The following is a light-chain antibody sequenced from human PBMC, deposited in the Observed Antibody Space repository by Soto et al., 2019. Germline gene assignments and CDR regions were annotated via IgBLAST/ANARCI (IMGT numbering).Light chain of an antibody. V-gene: IGKV3-11*01. CDR2: DAS. CDR3: QQRSNWPPIT. Sequence: EIGMTQSAATLSGSPGERATLSWRASQSVTSTYLAWYQQKPGQAPRLLIYDASNRATGIPARFSGSGSGTDFTLTISSLEPEDFAVYYCQQRSNWPPITFGQGTRLEIK. CDR1: QSVTSTY. J-gene: IGKJ5*01.